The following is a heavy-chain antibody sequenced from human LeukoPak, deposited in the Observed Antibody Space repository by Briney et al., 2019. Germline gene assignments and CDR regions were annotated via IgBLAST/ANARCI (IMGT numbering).Heavy chain of an antibody. CDR3: ARGSSPFDY. Sequence: SETLSLTCAVFGGSFSGYYWSWLRQPPGEGLEWIGSLCYSDNTNYNPSLKSRVTISLDTSKNQFSLKLSSVTAADTAVYYCARGSSPFDYWGQGTLVTVS. J-gene: IGHJ4*02. CDR2: LCYSDNT. CDR1: GGSFSGYY. V-gene: IGHV4-59*08.